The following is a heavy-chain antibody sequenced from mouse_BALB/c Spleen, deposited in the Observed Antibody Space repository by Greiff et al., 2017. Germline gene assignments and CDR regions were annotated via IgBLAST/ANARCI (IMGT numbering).Heavy chain of an antibody. D-gene: IGHD1-2*01. CDR2: IYPGNSDT. CDR3: TRSYYGYDAMDY. V-gene: IGHV1-5*01. Sequence: VQLQQSGTVLARPGASVKMSCKASGYPFTSYWMHWVKQRPGQGLVWIGAIYPGNSDTSYNQKFKGKAKLTAVTSTSTAYMELSSLTNEDSAVYYCTRSYYGYDAMDYWGQGTSVTVSS. CDR1: GYPFTSYW. J-gene: IGHJ4*01.